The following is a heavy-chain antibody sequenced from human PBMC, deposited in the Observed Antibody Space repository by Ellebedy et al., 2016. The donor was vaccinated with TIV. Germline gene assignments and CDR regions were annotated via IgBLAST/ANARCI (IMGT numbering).Heavy chain of an antibody. J-gene: IGHJ4*02. D-gene: IGHD5-12*01. V-gene: IGHV3-21*01. CDR1: GFIFSSYT. CDR2: ISSSSTYI. Sequence: GGSLRLSCAASGFIFSSYTMVWVRQAPGKGLEWVSTISSSSTYIYYADSVKGRFTISRDNAKNSLYLQMNSLRAEDTAVYYCARVEVAPRREDYWGQGTLVTVSS. CDR3: ARVEVAPRREDY.